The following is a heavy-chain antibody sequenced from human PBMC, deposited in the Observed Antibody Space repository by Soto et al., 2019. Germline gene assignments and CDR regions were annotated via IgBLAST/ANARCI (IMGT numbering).Heavy chain of an antibody. CDR1: GYTFTSYG. CDR3: ARDRSSGWYAFDI. J-gene: IGHJ3*02. Sequence: GASVKVSCKSSGYTFTSYGISRVRQAPGQGIEWMGWISAYNGNTNYAQKHQGRVTMTTDTSTSTAYMEVRRLRSDDTAVYYCARDRSSGWYAFDIWGQGTMVTVSS. D-gene: IGHD6-19*01. CDR2: ISAYNGNT. V-gene: IGHV1-18*01.